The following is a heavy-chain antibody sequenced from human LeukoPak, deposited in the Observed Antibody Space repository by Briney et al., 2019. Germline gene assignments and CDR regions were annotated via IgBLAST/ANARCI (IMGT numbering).Heavy chain of an antibody. J-gene: IGHJ4*02. Sequence: SETLSLTCTVYGGSFSAYYWSWIRQPPGKGLEWIGEINHIGSTNYNPSLTSRVTISVDTSKNKFSLNRRSVTAADTAVYYCARDYNEGWDYWGQGTLVTVSS. CDR1: GGSFSAYY. V-gene: IGHV4-34*01. CDR2: INHIGST. CDR3: ARDYNEGWDY. D-gene: IGHD5-24*01.